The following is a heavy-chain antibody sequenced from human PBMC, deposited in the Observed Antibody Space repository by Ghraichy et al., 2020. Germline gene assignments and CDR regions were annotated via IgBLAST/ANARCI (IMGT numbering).Heavy chain of an antibody. CDR3: ASARGSWPRSYYYYYGMDV. CDR1: GGTFSSYA. V-gene: IGHV1-69*13. CDR2: IIPIFGTA. J-gene: IGHJ6*02. Sequence: SVKVSCKASGGTFSSYAISWVRQAPGQGLEWMGGIIPIFGTANYAQKFQGRVTITADESTSTAYMELSSLRSEDTAVYYCASARGSWPRSYYYYYGMDVWGQGTTVTVSS. D-gene: IGHD1-26*01.